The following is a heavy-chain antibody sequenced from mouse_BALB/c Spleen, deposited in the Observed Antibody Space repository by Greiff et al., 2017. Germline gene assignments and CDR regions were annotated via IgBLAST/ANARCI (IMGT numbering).Heavy chain of an antibody. CDR3: ARAYRYALYAMDY. V-gene: IGHV5-4*02. J-gene: IGHJ4*01. CDR2: ISDGGSYT. D-gene: IGHD2-14*01. Sequence: EVMLVESGGGLVKPGGSLKLSCAASGFTFSDYYMYWVRQTPEKRLEWVATISDGGSYTYYPDSVKGRFTISRDNAKNNLYLQMSSLKSEDTAMYYCARAYRYALYAMDYWGQGTSVTVSA. CDR1: GFTFSDYY.